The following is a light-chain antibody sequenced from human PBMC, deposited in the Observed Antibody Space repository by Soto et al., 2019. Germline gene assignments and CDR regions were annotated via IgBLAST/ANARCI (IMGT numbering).Light chain of an antibody. CDR1: SSDIADYNS. Sequence: QSVLTQSASVSGSPGQSITISCTATSSDIADYNSVSWYQEHPGKVPKLMIFDVSNRPSGVSSRFSGSKSGNTASLTISGLQAEDEADYYCSSYTSTSTLVVFGGGTKVTVL. CDR2: DVS. CDR3: SSYTSTSTLVV. V-gene: IGLV2-14*03. J-gene: IGLJ2*01.